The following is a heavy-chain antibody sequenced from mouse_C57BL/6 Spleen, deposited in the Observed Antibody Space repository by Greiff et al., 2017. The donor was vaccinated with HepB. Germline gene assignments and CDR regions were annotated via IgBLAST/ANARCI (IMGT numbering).Heavy chain of an antibody. D-gene: IGHD2-4*01. CDR2: IDPETGGT. Sequence: VQLQQSGAELVRPGASVTLSCKASGYTFTDYEMHWVKQTPVHGLEWIGAIDPETGGTAYNQKFKGKAILTADKSSSTAYMELRSLTSEDSAVYYCTRPFYYELAYWGQGTLVTVSA. CDR3: TRPFYYELAY. V-gene: IGHV1-15*01. CDR1: GYTFTDYE. J-gene: IGHJ3*01.